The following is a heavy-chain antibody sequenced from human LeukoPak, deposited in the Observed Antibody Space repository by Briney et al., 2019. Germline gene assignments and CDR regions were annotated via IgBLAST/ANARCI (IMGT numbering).Heavy chain of an antibody. V-gene: IGHV4-59*08. Sequence: SETLSLTCTVSGGSISSYYWSWIRQPPGKGLEWIGYIYYSGCTNYNPSLKSRVTISVDTSKNQFSLKLSSVTAADTAVYYCARHMGLGYTYFYPYFDYWGQGTLVTVSS. CDR2: IYYSGCT. CDR1: GGSISSYY. J-gene: IGHJ4*01. CDR3: ARHMGLGYTYFYPYFDY. D-gene: IGHD1-1*01.